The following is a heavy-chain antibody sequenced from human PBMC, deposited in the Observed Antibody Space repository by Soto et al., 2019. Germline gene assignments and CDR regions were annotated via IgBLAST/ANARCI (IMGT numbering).Heavy chain of an antibody. CDR1: GFTFDDYA. V-gene: IGHV3-9*01. Sequence: GGSLRLSCAASGFTFDDYAMHWVRQAPGKGLEWVSGISWNSGSIGYADSVKGRFTISRDNAKNSLYLQMNSLRAEDTAVYYCARDAETGTYYDFWSGYYTPYYYYGIDVWGQGTTVTV. CDR2: ISWNSGSI. J-gene: IGHJ6*02. CDR3: ARDAETGTYYDFWSGYYTPYYYYGIDV. D-gene: IGHD3-3*01.